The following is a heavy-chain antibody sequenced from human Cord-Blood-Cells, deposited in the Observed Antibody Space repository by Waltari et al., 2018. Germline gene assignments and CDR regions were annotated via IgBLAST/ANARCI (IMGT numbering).Heavy chain of an antibody. CDR3: AKLGTGY. CDR1: GFTFDDYA. CDR2: ISWNSGSI. V-gene: IGHV3-9*01. J-gene: IGHJ4*02. Sequence: EVKLVESGGGVVQPGRSLRLSCAASGFTFDDYAMYWVRQAPGKGLEWVSGISWNSGSIGYADSVKGRFTISRDNAKNSLYLQMNSLRAEDTALYYCAKLGTGYWGQGTLVTVSS. D-gene: IGHD7-27*01.